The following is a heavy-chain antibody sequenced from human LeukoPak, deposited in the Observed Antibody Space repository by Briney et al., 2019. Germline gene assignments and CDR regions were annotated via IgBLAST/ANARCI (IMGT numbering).Heavy chain of an antibody. D-gene: IGHD1-26*01. J-gene: IGHJ3*02. V-gene: IGHV3-21*01. Sequence: GGSLRLSCAASGFTFSSYSMNWVRQAPGKGLEWVSSISGSSSYIYYADSVKGRFTISRDNAKNSLYLQMNSLRAEDTAVYYCAREVGATLRSAFDIWGQGTMVTVSS. CDR2: ISGSSSYI. CDR3: AREVGATLRSAFDI. CDR1: GFTFSSYS.